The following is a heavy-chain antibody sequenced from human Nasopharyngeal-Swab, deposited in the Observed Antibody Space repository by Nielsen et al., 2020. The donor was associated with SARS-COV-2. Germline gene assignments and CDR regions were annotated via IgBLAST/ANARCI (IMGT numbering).Heavy chain of an antibody. Sequence: FGPTLVKPTQTLTLTCTFSGFSLSTSGMCVSWIRQPPGKALEWLARIDWDDDKYYSTSLKTRLTISKDTSKNQVVLTMTNMDPVDTATYYCAHTAGDLYCSGGSCYSPDYWGQGTLVTVSS. V-gene: IGHV2-70*12. J-gene: IGHJ4*02. D-gene: IGHD2-15*01. CDR3: AHTAGDLYCSGGSCYSPDY. CDR2: IDWDDDK. CDR1: GFSLSTSGMC.